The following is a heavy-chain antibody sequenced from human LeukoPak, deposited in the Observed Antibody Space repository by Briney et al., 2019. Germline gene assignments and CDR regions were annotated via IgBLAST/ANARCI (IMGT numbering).Heavy chain of an antibody. J-gene: IGHJ6*03. CDR3: ARSALTTEIYYYYYMDV. CDR1: GFTFSSYE. CDR2: ISSSSSYI. V-gene: IGHV3-21*01. Sequence: KTGGSLRLSCAASGFTFSSYEMNWVRQAPGKGLEWVSSISSSSSYIYYADSVKGRFTISRDNAKNSLYLQMNSLRAEDTAVYYCARSALTTEIYYYYYMDVWGKGTTVTVSS. D-gene: IGHD4-17*01.